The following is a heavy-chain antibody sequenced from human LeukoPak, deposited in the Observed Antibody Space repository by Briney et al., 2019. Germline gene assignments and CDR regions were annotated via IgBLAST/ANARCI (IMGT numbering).Heavy chain of an antibody. Sequence: GGSLRLSCAASGFPFSSYGMHWVRQAPGKGLEWGALIWYDGSNLYYADSVKGRFTISKDSSKNTLYLHMNSLRAEDTAVYYCARDKNYYGSGSPSLDAFDIWGQGTMVTVSS. CDR3: ARDKNYYGSGSPSLDAFDI. J-gene: IGHJ3*02. CDR2: IWYDGSNL. CDR1: GFPFSSYG. V-gene: IGHV3-33*01. D-gene: IGHD3-10*01.